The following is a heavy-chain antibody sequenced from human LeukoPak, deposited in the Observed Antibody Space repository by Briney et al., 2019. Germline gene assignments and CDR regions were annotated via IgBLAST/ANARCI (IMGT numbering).Heavy chain of an antibody. CDR2: ISGSGGST. Sequence: SGGSLRLSCAASGFTFSSYAMSWVRQAPGKGLEWVSAISGSGGSTYYADSVKGRFTISRDNSKNTLNLQMNSLRAEDTAVYYCAKVGRKIVVVTGYYFDYWGQGTLVTVSS. CDR1: GFTFSSYA. CDR3: AKVGRKIVVVTGYYFDY. V-gene: IGHV3-23*01. J-gene: IGHJ4*02. D-gene: IGHD3-22*01.